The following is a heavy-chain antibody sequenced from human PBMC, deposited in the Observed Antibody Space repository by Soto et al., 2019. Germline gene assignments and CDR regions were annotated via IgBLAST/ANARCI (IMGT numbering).Heavy chain of an antibody. D-gene: IGHD6-13*01. CDR1: GGSISRYY. CDR2: IYYSGST. CDR3: ARRAAAAGTPFDY. Sequence: SETLSLTCTVSGGSISRYYWSWIRQPPGKRLESIGYIYYSGSTNYNPSLKSRVTISVDTSKNQFSLKLTSVTAADTAVCYCARRAAAAGTPFDYWGQGTLVTVSS. J-gene: IGHJ4*02. V-gene: IGHV4-59*01.